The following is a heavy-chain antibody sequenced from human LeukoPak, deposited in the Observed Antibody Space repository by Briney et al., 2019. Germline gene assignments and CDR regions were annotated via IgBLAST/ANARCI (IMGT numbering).Heavy chain of an antibody. CDR3: ARALKYCSSTSCSHYFDY. V-gene: IGHV3-11*01. Sequence: PGGSLRLSCAASGFTFSDYYMSWIRQAPGRGLEWVSYISSSGSTIYYADSVKGRFTISRDSAKNSLYLQMNSLRAEDTAVYYCARALKYCSSTSCSHYFDYWGQGTLVTVSS. CDR2: ISSSGSTI. J-gene: IGHJ4*02. CDR1: GFTFSDYY. D-gene: IGHD2-2*01.